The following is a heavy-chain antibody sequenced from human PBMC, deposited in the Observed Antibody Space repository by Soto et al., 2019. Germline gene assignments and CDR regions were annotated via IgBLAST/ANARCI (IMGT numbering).Heavy chain of an antibody. CDR1: GFTFSSYG. CDR3: AKDFPGY. Sequence: PGGSLRLSCAASGFTFSSYGMHWVRQAPGKGLEWVAVISYDGSNKYYADSVKGRFTISRDNSKNTLYLQMNSLRAEDTAVYYCAKDFPGYWGQGTLVTVSS. J-gene: IGHJ4*02. V-gene: IGHV3-30*18. CDR2: ISYDGSNK.